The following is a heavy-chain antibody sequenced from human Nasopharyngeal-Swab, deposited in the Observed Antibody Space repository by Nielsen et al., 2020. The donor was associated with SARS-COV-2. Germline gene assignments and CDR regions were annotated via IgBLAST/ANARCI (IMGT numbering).Heavy chain of an antibody. CDR1: EYTFTSYA. V-gene: IGHV1-3*01. J-gene: IGHJ5*02. CDR2: INAGNGNT. D-gene: IGHD6-19*01. CDR3: ARGSAVAGPRGSWFDP. Sequence: ASVKVSCKASEYTFTSYAMHWVRQAPGQRLEWMGWINAGNGNTKYSQKFQGRVTITRDTSASTAYMELSSLRSEDTAVYYCARGSAVAGPRGSWFDPWGQGTLVTVSS.